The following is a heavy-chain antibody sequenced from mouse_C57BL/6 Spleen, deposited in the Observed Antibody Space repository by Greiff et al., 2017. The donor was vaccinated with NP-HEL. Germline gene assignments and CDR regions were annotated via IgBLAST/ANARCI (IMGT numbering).Heavy chain of an antibody. J-gene: IGHJ3*01. D-gene: IGHD2-1*01. CDR1: GFTFSDYY. Sequence: EVQGVESGGGLVQPGGSLKLSCAASGFTFSDYYMYWVRQTPEKRLEWVAYISNGGGSTYYPDTVKGRFTISRDNAKNTLYLQMSRLKSEDTAMYYCARGYGNFVGIFAYWGQGTLVTVSA. CDR2: ISNGGGST. V-gene: IGHV5-12*01. CDR3: ARGYGNFVGIFAY.